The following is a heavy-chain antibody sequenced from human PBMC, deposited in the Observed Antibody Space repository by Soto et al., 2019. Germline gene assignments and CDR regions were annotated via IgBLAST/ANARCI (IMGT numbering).Heavy chain of an antibody. V-gene: IGHV3-74*01. CDR2: IKSDGSST. CDR3: ARSVRSGSFPYYYYAMDV. Sequence: GGSLRLSCAASGFTSSNYWMHWVRQAPGKGLVWVSRIKSDGSSTSYADSVKGRFTISRDNAKNTLDLQMHGLRAEDMAVHYCARSVRSGSFPYYYYAMDVWGQGTTVTVSS. D-gene: IGHD3-10*01. J-gene: IGHJ6*02. CDR1: GFTSSNYW.